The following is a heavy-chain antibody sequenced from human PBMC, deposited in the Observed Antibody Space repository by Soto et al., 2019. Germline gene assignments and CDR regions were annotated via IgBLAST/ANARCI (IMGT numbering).Heavy chain of an antibody. CDR1: GFTFSSFS. V-gene: IGHV3-23*01. CDR2: ISGLGGSI. D-gene: IGHD1-26*01. Sequence: EVQLLESGGGLVQPGGSLRFSCAASGFTFSSFSLSWVRQAPGKGLEWVSGISGLGGSIYYADSVKGRFTISRDNSKNTLYLQMNSLRAEDTAVYYCSKSNGDTWERYFFDFWGQGTLVTVSS. CDR3: SKSNGDTWERYFFDF. J-gene: IGHJ4*02.